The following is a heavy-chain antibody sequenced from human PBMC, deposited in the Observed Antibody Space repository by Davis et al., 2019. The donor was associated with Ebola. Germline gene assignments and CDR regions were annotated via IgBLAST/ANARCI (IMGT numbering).Heavy chain of an antibody. J-gene: IGHJ6*02. CDR3: AKGGARYFYHYYGMDV. CDR2: ISYDGSNK. Sequence: GGSLRLSCAASGFTFSSYAMHWVRQAPGKGLEWVAVISYDGSNKYYADSVKGRFTISRDNSKNTLYLQMNSLRADDTALYYCAKGGARYFYHYYGMDVWGQGTTVTVSS. D-gene: IGHD2/OR15-2a*01. CDR1: GFTFSSYA. V-gene: IGHV3-30-3*01.